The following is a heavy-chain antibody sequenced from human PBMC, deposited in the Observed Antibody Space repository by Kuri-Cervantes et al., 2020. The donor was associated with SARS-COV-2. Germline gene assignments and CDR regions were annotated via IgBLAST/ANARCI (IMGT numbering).Heavy chain of an antibody. CDR3: ARTGRGGYCSSTSCPISYYYGMDV. V-gene: IGHV1-69*04. J-gene: IGHJ6*02. Sequence: SVKVSCKASGGTFSSYAISWVRQAPGQGLEWMGRIIPILGIANYAQKFQGRVTVTADKSTSTAYMELSSLRSEDTAVYYCARTGRGGYCSSTSCPISYYYGMDVWGQGTTVTVSS. D-gene: IGHD2-2*01. CDR1: GGTFSSYA. CDR2: IIPILGIA.